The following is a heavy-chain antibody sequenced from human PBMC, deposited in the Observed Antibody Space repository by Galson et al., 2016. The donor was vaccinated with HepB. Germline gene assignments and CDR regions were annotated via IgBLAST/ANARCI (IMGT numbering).Heavy chain of an antibody. CDR2: ISGNGGST. CDR3: AKEGTSFGAFPYGMDV. J-gene: IGHJ6*02. CDR1: EFTFSSYV. D-gene: IGHD3-3*01. V-gene: IGHV3-23*01. Sequence: SLRLSCAASEFTFSSYVMSWVRQAPGKGLEWVSTISGNGGSTYYADSVKGGFTISRDNSKNTLYLQMNSLRAEDTAVYYCAKEGTSFGAFPYGMDVWGQGTTVTFSS.